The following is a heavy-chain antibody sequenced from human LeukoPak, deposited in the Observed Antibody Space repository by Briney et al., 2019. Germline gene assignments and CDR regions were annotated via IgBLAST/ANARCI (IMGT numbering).Heavy chain of an antibody. CDR3: ARDLASGYDYMKEGELWFDP. D-gene: IGHD5-12*01. Sequence: SVKVSCKASGGTFSSYAISWVRQAPGQGLEWMGGIIPIFGTANYAQKLQGRVTITADESTSTAYMELSSLRSEDTAVYYCARDLASGYDYMKEGELWFDPWGQGTLVTVSS. V-gene: IGHV1-69*13. CDR2: IIPIFGTA. CDR1: GGTFSSYA. J-gene: IGHJ5*02.